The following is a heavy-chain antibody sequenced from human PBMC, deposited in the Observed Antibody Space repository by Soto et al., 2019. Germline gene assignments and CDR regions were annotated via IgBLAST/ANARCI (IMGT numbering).Heavy chain of an antibody. D-gene: IGHD3-10*01. CDR3: ARGAVVSLVRGVMGGNWFDP. CDR2: IYHTGAT. CDR1: GASIISLVYY. Sequence: QVQLQESGPGLVRPSQTLSLTCTVSGASIISLVYYCTWIRQPPGKGLEWIGHIYHTGATYYNPSLESRVVMSVDTSYNQFSLKLSSVTAADTAVFYCARGAVVSLVRGVMGGNWFDPWGQGTLVTVSS. V-gene: IGHV4-30-4*01. J-gene: IGHJ5*02.